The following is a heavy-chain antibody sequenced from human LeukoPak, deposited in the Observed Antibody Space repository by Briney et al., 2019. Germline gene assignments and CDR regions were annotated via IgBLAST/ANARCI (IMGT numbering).Heavy chain of an antibody. Sequence: PSETLSLTCAVYGGSFSGYFWTWIRQSPGRGLEWIGDINHSGSTNYNPSLNSRVTISVDTSKNQFSLHLTSVTAADTAMYYCARPFNYFDTSAYFLSYIDYWGPGIPVTVSS. CDR3: ARPFNYFDTSAYFLSYIDY. J-gene: IGHJ4*02. CDR2: INHSGST. CDR1: GGSFSGYF. V-gene: IGHV4-34*01. D-gene: IGHD3-9*01.